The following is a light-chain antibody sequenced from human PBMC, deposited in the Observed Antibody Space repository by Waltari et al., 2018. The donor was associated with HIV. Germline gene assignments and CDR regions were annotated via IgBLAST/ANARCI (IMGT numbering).Light chain of an antibody. Sequence: ASVSGSPGQSITISCTGTNNDVGGYNYVSWYQQHPGKAPKLMIYDVSNRPSGVSNRFSGSKSGNTASLTISGLQAEDEADYYCSSYTSSSTRVFGGGTKLTVL. J-gene: IGLJ3*02. CDR2: DVS. CDR3: SSYTSSSTRV. V-gene: IGLV2-14*03. CDR1: NNDVGGYNY.